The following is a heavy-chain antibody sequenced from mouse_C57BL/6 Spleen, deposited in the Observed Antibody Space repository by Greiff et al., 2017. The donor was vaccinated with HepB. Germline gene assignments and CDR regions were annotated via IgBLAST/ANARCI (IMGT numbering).Heavy chain of an antibody. Sequence: EVQLQESGGGLVQPGGSLSLSCAASGFTFTDYYMSWVRQPPGKALEWLGFIRNKANGYTTEYSASVKGRFTISRDNSQSILYLQMNALRAEDSATYYCARYSNWDGFAYWGQGTLVTVSA. CDR1: GFTFTDYY. CDR3: ARYSNWDGFAY. J-gene: IGHJ3*01. CDR2: IRNKANGYTT. D-gene: IGHD4-1*01. V-gene: IGHV7-3*01.